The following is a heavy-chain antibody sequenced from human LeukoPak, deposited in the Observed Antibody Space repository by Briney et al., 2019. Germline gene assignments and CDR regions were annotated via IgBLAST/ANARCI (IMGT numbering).Heavy chain of an antibody. Sequence: SETLSPTCTVSGGSISSSSYYWGWIRQPPGKGLEWIGSIYYSGSTYYNPSLKSRVTISVDTSKNQFSLKLSSVTAADTAVYYCARVGLVHLQDDAFDIWGQGTMVTVSS. D-gene: IGHD6-6*01. CDR1: GGSISSSSYY. CDR3: ARVGLVHLQDDAFDI. CDR2: IYYSGST. J-gene: IGHJ3*02. V-gene: IGHV4-39*07.